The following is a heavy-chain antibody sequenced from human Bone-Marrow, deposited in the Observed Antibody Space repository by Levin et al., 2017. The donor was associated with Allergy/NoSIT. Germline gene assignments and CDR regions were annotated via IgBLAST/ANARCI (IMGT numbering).Heavy chain of an antibody. CDR3: ARGELGSGYLFDC. J-gene: IGHJ4*02. CDR2: MYPNSDNA. D-gene: IGHD5-12*01. CDR1: GYTFTSFD. Sequence: KLGESLKISCKTSGYTFTSFDINWVRQATGQGLEWMGWMYPNSDNAGYAQKFQGRVTMTRNNPISTAYMELSSLRCEDTAIYYCARGELGSGYLFDCWGQGTLVTVSS. V-gene: IGHV1-8*01.